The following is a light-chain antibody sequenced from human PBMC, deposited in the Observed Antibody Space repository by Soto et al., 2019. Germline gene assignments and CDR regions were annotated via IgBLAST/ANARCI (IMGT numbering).Light chain of an antibody. J-gene: IGKJ2*01. Sequence: EIVMTQSPATLSVSPGERATLSCRASQSVSSNLAWYQQKPGQAPSLLIYGASARATAIPARFSGSGSVTEFTLTISSLQSEDFAVYYCQHYNHWPFTFGQGTKLEI. V-gene: IGKV3-15*01. CDR3: QHYNHWPFT. CDR2: GAS. CDR1: QSVSSN.